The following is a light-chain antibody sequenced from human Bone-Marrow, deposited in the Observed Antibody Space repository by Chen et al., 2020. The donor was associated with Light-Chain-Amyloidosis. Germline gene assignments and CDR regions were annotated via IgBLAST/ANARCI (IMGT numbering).Light chain of an antibody. CDR2: DAS. CDR3: QQRSNWPLT. V-gene: IGKV3-11*01. Sequence: EIVLTQSPATLSLSPGERATLSCRASQSVNSYLAWYQQRPGQAPRLLIFDASNRATGIASRFSGSGSGTDFTLTISSLEPEDFGVYYCQQRSNWPLTLGQGTRLEI. J-gene: IGKJ5*01. CDR1: QSVNSY.